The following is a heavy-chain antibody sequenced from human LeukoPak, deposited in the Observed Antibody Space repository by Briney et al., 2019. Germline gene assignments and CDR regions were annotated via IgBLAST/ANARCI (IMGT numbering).Heavy chain of an antibody. CDR3: ARRPEYYYDSSGPDWYFDL. CDR1: GFTFSSYW. CDR2: INSDGSST. D-gene: IGHD3-22*01. J-gene: IGHJ2*01. V-gene: IGHV3-74*01. Sequence: GGSLRLSCAASGFTFSSYWMHWVRQAPGKGLVWVSRINSDGSSTSYADSVKGRFTISRDNAKNTLYLQMNSLRAEDTAVYYCARRPEYYYDSSGPDWYFDLWGRGTLVTVSS.